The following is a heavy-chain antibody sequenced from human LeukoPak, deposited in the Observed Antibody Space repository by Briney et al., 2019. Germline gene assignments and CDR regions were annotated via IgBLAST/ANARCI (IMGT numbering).Heavy chain of an antibody. V-gene: IGHV4-38-2*01. CDR3: ARHAGGSYAAAFDI. D-gene: IGHD1-26*01. CDR2: IYHSGST. CDR1: GYSISSGYY. Sequence: SETLSLTCAVSGYSISSGYYWGWIRQPPGKGLEWIGSIYHSGSTYYNPSLKSRVTISVDTSKNQFSLKLSSVTAADTAVYYCARHAGGSYAAAFDIWGQGTMVTASS. J-gene: IGHJ3*02.